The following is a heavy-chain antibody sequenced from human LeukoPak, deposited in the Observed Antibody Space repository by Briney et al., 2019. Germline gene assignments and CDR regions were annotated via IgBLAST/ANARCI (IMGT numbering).Heavy chain of an antibody. J-gene: IGHJ4*02. V-gene: IGHV4-39*01. D-gene: IGHD6-19*01. Sequence: PSETLSLTCTVSGGSISSSSYYWGWIRQPPGKGLEWIGTIYYSGSTYYNPSLKSRVTISVDTSKNQFSLKLSSVTAADTAVYYCARLTAVAGTGKYFDCWGQGTLVTVSS. CDR1: GGSISSSSYY. CDR3: ARLTAVAGTGKYFDC. CDR2: IYYSGST.